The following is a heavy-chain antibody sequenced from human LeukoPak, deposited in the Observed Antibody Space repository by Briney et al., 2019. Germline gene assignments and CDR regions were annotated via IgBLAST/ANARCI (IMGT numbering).Heavy chain of an antibody. CDR1: GGSISSHY. V-gene: IGHV4-59*11. CDR3: ARGSRYLGYDFDY. D-gene: IGHD5-12*01. Sequence: SETLSLTCTVSGGSISSHYWSWIRQPPGKGLEWIGYIYYGGSTNYNPSLNSRVTISVDTSKNQFSLTLSSVTAADTAVYYCARGSRYLGYDFDYWGQGTLVTVSS. J-gene: IGHJ4*02. CDR2: IYYGGST.